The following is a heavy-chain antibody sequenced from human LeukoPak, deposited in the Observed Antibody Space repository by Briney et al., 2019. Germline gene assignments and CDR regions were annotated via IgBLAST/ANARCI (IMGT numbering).Heavy chain of an antibody. CDR2: ISSSGTSI. CDR3: ASNPWGTGTTLDY. D-gene: IGHD1-7*01. CDR1: GFTFSSFS. J-gene: IGHJ4*02. Sequence: GGSLRLSCAASGFTFSSFSMNWVRQAPGKGLEWVSSISSSGTSIYYADSVKGRFSISRDNAKNSLYLQMNSLRAEDTAVYYCASNPWGTGTTLDYWGQGTLVTVSS. V-gene: IGHV3-48*04.